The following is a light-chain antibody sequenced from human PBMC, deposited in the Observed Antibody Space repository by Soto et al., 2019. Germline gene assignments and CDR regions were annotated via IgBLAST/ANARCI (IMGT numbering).Light chain of an antibody. Sequence: DIQMTQSPSSLSASVRDRVTITCRASQGISNYLAWYQQKPGKVPKLLIYAASTLQSGVPSRFSGSGSGTDFTITISRLQPEDVATYYCQKYDSAPWTFGQGTKVVFK. CDR2: AAS. V-gene: IGKV1-27*01. CDR3: QKYDSAPWT. J-gene: IGKJ1*01. CDR1: QGISNY.